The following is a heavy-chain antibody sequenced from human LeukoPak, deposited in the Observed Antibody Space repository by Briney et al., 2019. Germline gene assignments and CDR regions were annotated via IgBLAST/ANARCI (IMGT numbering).Heavy chain of an antibody. Sequence: SETLSLTCAVYGGSFSGYYWSWIRQPPGKGLEWIGEINHSGSTNYNPSLKSRVTISVDTSKSQFSLKLSSVTAADTAVYYCAIYSSSSSSNWFDPWGQGTLVTVSS. CDR2: INHSGST. J-gene: IGHJ5*02. CDR3: AIYSSSSSSNWFDP. CDR1: GGSFSGYY. D-gene: IGHD6-6*01. V-gene: IGHV4-34*01.